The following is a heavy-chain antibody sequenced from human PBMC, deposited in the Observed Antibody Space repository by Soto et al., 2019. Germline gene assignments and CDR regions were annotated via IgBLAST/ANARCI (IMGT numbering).Heavy chain of an antibody. Sequence: EVQLLESGGGLVQPGGSLGLSCAASGFTFSSYAMSWVRQAPGKGLEWVSAISGSGGSTYYADSVKGRFTISRDNSKNTLYLQMNSLRAEDTAVYYCAKALGGYCSGGSCYPDNYWGQGTLVTVSS. J-gene: IGHJ4*02. CDR3: AKALGGYCSGGSCYPDNY. D-gene: IGHD2-15*01. CDR1: GFTFSSYA. CDR2: ISGSGGST. V-gene: IGHV3-23*01.